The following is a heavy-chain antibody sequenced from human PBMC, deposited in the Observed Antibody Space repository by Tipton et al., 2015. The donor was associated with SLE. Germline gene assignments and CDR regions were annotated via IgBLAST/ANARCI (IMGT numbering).Heavy chain of an antibody. J-gene: IGHJ5*02. CDR3: ATRIAAAGNWFDP. CDR1: GFTFSSYE. V-gene: IGHV3-48*03. D-gene: IGHD6-13*01. CDR2: ISSSGSTI. Sequence: SLRLSCAASGFTFSSYEMNWVRQAPGKGLEWVSYISSSGSTIYYADSVKGRFTISRDNAKNSLYLQMNSLRAEDTAVYYCATRIAAAGNWFDPWGQGTLVTVSS.